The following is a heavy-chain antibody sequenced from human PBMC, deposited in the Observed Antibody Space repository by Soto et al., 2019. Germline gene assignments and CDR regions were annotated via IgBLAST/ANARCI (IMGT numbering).Heavy chain of an antibody. D-gene: IGHD3-3*01. CDR2: ISSSSSYI. CDR3: ARDPEQDLFFWSRKRHTSLQHGLGIPAEPPSDL. Sequence: GLEWVSSISSSSSYIYYADAVKGRFTISRDHAKNSLYLQMNSLRAEETAVYYCARDPEQDLFFWSRKRHTSLQHGLGIPAEPPSDL. J-gene: IGHJ2*01. V-gene: IGHV3-21*01.